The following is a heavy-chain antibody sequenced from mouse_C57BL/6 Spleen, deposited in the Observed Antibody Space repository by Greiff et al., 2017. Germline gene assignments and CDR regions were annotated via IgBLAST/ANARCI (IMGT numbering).Heavy chain of an antibody. CDR3: ARREGYSYYFDY. CDR2: IDPSDSYT. Sequence: QVQLQQPGAELVQPGASVKLSCKASGYTFTSYWMQWVQQRPGQGLEWIGEIDPSDSYTNYNQKFKGKATLTVDTSSSTAYMQLSSLTSEDSAVYYCARREGYSYYFDYWGQGTTLTVSS. CDR1: GYTFTSYW. D-gene: IGHD2-3*01. J-gene: IGHJ2*01. V-gene: IGHV1-50*01.